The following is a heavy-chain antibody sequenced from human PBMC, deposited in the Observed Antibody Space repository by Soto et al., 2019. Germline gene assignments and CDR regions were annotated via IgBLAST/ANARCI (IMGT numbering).Heavy chain of an antibody. CDR2: INPRGGST. J-gene: IGHJ5*02. CDR3: ARVYPSDTRYGYVGNNWFDP. D-gene: IGHD5-18*01. Sequence: QVKLVQSGAEVKKPGASVKVSCKASGYTFTSYYMHWVRQAPGQGLEWMGIINPRGGSTSYAQKFQGRGTMTRDTSTSTVYMELSSLRSEDTAVYYCARVYPSDTRYGYVGNNWFDPWGQGTLVTVSS. CDR1: GYTFTSYY. V-gene: IGHV1-46*03.